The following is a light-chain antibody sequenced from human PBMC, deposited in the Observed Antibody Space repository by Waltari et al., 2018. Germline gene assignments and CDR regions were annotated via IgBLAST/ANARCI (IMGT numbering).Light chain of an antibody. J-gene: IGLJ2*01. CDR1: KLGDKY. V-gene: IGLV3-1*01. CDR2: QDS. CDR3: QAWDSSTVV. Sequence: SYELTQPPSVSVSPGQTASITCSGDKLGDKYACWYQQKPGHSPLLVFYQDSKLPSGIPVRFSGSISGNTATLTIICTHVIDDADYYCQAWDSSTVVFGGVINLIVL.